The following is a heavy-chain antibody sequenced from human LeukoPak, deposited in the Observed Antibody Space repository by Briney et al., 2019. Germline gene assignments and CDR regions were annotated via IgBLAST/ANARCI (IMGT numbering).Heavy chain of an antibody. V-gene: IGHV1-69*01. CDR3: ARGSTGGSGSYPFYYMDV. CDR1: GGTFSSYA. D-gene: IGHD3-10*01. J-gene: IGHJ6*03. CDR2: IIPIFGTA. Sequence: SVKVSCKASGGTFSSYAISWVRQAPGQGLEGMGGIIPIFGTANYAQKFQGRVTITADESTSTAYMELSSLRSEDTAVYYCARGSTGGSGSYPFYYMDVWGKGTTVTVSS.